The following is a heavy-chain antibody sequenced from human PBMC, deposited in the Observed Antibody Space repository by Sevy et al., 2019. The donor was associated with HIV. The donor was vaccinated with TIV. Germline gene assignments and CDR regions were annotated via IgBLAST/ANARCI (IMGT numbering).Heavy chain of an antibody. CDR2: IYHSGTT. CDR1: AGSLTSEAYY. CDR3: VRHYDTSGYYFDY. V-gene: IGHV4-31*03. D-gene: IGHD3-22*01. Sequence: TLSLTCSVSAGSLTSEAYYWSWIRHHPGKGLEWIGYIYHSGTTYYNPSLKSRVTMSIDTSKEYFSRNLSSVTAADSAVYYCVRHYDTSGYYFDYWGQGTLVTVSS. J-gene: IGHJ4*02.